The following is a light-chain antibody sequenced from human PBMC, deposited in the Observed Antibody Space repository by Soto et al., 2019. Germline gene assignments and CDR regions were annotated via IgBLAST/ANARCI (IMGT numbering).Light chain of an antibody. Sequence: QSALTQPASVSGSPGQSITISCTGTSSDVGGYNYVSWYQQHPGKAPKLMIYDVSNRPSGVSNRFSGSKSVITASLTISGLQAEDEADYYCSSYTSSSTVVFGGGTQLTVL. J-gene: IGLJ2*01. V-gene: IGLV2-14*01. CDR3: SSYTSSSTVV. CDR2: DVS. CDR1: SSDVGGYNY.